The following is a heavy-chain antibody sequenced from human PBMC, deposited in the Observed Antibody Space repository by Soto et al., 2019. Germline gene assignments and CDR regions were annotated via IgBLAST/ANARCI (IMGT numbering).Heavy chain of an antibody. V-gene: IGHV1-18*01. CDR3: ARDQDFWSGYSNYYYGMDV. CDR1: GYTFTSYG. CDR2: ISAYNGNT. J-gene: IGHJ6*02. D-gene: IGHD3-3*01. Sequence: GASVKVSCKASGYTFTSYGISWVRQAPGQGLEWMGWISAYNGNTNYAQKLQGRVTMTTDTSTSTAYMELRSLRSDDTAVYYCARDQDFWSGYSNYYYGMDVWGQGTTVTVSS.